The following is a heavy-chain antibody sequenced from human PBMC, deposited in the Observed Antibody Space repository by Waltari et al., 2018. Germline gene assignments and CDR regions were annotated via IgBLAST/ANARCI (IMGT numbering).Heavy chain of an antibody. J-gene: IGHJ3*02. V-gene: IGHV3-33*08. CDR2: IWYDGRHQ. CDR3: ARDARGVEHYSFDI. CDR1: GFTVRNYG. D-gene: IGHD2-15*01. Sequence: QEQLVESGGGGVQPGRSLRLSCTASGFTVRNYGLHWVGQAPGNGLEWVALIWYDGRHQSYADSVKGRFTISRDNSKNTLYLQMNSLRAEDTAVYYCARDARGVEHYSFDIWGQGTMVTVSS.